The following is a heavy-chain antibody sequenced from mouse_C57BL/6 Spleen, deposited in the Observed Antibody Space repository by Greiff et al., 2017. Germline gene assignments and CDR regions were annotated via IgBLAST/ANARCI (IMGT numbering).Heavy chain of an antibody. V-gene: IGHV3-1*01. CDR3: AREGDSYFDY. CDR1: GYSITSGYD. J-gene: IGHJ2*01. Sequence: EVQLQQSGPGMVKPSQSLSLTCTVTGYSITSGYDWHWIRHFPGNKLEWMGYISYSGSTNYNPSLKSRISITHDTSKNHFFLKLNSVTTEDTATYYCAREGDSYFDYWGQGTTLTVSS. D-gene: IGHD3-3*01. CDR2: ISYSGST.